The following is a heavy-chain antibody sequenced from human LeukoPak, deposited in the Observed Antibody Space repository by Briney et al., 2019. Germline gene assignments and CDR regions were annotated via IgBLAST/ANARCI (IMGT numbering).Heavy chain of an antibody. V-gene: IGHV3-30*18. D-gene: IGHD6-19*01. CDR1: GFTFSSYG. CDR2: ISYDGSNK. J-gene: IGHJ4*02. CDR3: AKEAVASPFDY. Sequence: PGGSLRLSCAAPGFTFSSYGMHWGRQAPGKGLEWVAVISYDGSNKYYADSVKGRFTISRDNSKNTLYLQMNSLRAEDTAVYYCAKEAVASPFDYWGQGTLVTVSS.